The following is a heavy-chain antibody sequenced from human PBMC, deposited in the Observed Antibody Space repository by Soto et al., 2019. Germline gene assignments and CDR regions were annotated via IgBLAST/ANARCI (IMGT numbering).Heavy chain of an antibody. CDR2: VSHSGMT. Sequence: PSETLSLTXDVSGGSVSRSNWWNWVRQPPGKGLEWIGEVSHSGMTNFNPSLKSRVTISLDKSRNQFSLELTSVTAADTAVYFCASLGTTLTMFDYWGQGTLVTV. CDR1: GGSVSRSNW. J-gene: IGHJ4*02. V-gene: IGHV4-4*02. CDR3: ASLGTTLTMFDY. D-gene: IGHD4-4*01.